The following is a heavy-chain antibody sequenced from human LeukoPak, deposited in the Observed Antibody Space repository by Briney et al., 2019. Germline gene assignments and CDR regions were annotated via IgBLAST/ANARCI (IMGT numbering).Heavy chain of an antibody. CDR2: ISGSGGST. V-gene: IGHV3-23*01. CDR3: AKRPAEVVIVYYFDY. CDR1: GFTFSSYA. D-gene: IGHD3-22*01. J-gene: IGHJ4*02. Sequence: GGSLRLSCAASGFTFSSYAMSWVRQAPGKGLEWVSAISGSGGSTYYADSVKGRFTISRDNSKNTLYLQMNSLRAEDTAVYYCAKRPAEVVIVYYFDYWGQGTLVTVSS.